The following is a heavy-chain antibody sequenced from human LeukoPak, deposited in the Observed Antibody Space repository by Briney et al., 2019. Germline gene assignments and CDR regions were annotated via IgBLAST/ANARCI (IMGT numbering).Heavy chain of an antibody. Sequence: SVKVSCKASGGTFSSYAISWVRQAPGQGLEWMGRIIPISGTPNYAQKFQGRVTITTDESTSTAYMELSSLRSEDTAVYYCASHGSPKLIATSGHPPLGWFDPWGQGTLVTVSS. CDR1: GGTFSSYA. J-gene: IGHJ5*02. CDR2: IIPISGTP. V-gene: IGHV1-69*05. CDR3: ASHGSPKLIATSGHPPLGWFDP. D-gene: IGHD6-13*01.